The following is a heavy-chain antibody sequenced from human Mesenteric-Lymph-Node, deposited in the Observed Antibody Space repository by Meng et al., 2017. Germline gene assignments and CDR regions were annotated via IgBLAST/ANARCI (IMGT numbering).Heavy chain of an antibody. CDR1: GGSISTYY. CDR3: ARGLSSSFKYYFDY. CDR2: VYYTGST. Sequence: SETLSLTCAVSGGSISTYYWSWIRQPPGKALEHIGYVYYTGSTDYNPSLGSRVTISLDTSRNQFSLRLTSVTAADTAVYYCARGLSSSFKYYFDYWGQGTLVTVSS. D-gene: IGHD6-6*01. V-gene: IGHV4-59*01. J-gene: IGHJ4*02.